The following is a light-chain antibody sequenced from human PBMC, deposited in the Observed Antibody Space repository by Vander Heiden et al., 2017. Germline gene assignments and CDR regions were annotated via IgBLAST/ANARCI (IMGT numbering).Light chain of an antibody. CDR3: LLSYSGARVV. J-gene: IGLJ2*01. V-gene: IGLV7-46*01. Sequence: QAVVTPEPSLPVSPGGTVPLTCGSSTGAVTSGHYPYWFQQKPGQAPRTLIYDTSNKPSWTPARFSGSLRGGKAALTLSGAQPEEEAEYYCLLSYSGARVVFGGGTKLTVL. CDR2: DTS. CDR1: TGAVTSGHY.